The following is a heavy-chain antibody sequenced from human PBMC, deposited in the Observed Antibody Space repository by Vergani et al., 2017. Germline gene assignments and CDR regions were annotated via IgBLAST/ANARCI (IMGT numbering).Heavy chain of an antibody. J-gene: IGHJ4*02. D-gene: IGHD3-22*01. CDR1: GFTFDDYA. CDR3: AKEGGLSYYDSSGYRAPYYFDY. CDR2: ISGDGGST. V-gene: IGHV3-43D*04. Sequence: EVQLVESGGVVVQPGGSLRLSCAASGFTFDDYAMHWVRQAPGTGLEWVSLISGDGGSTYYADSVKGRFTISRDNSKNSLYLQMNSLRAEDTALYYCAKEGGLSYYDSSGYRAPYYFDYWGQGTLVTVSS.